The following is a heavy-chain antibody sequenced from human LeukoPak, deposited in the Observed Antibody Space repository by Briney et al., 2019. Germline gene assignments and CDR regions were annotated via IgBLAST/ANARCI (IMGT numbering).Heavy chain of an antibody. Sequence: GRSLRLSCAASGLTFSSYGMHWVRQAPGKGLERVALIWYDGSNKYYADSVEGRFTISRDNSKNTLYLQMNSLRAEDAAVYYCARDSGRYFDYWGQGTLVTVSS. CDR1: GLTFSSYG. V-gene: IGHV3-33*01. CDR2: IWYDGSNK. D-gene: IGHD1-14*01. CDR3: ARDSGRYFDY. J-gene: IGHJ4*02.